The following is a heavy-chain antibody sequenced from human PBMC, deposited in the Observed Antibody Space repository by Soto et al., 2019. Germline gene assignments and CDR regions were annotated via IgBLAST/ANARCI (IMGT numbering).Heavy chain of an antibody. D-gene: IGHD6-13*01. CDR1: GGSMRNYF. J-gene: IGHJ4*02. Sequence: PSETLSLTCTVSGGSMRNYFWTWIRQPPGKGLEWIGYIHYSGTTSFFPSYNPSLRSRVTISEDTSKHQFPLKLLSVTTADTAVYFCAAGEASSRNLAPYYLDFWGQGTLVTVSS. CDR3: AAGEASSRNLAPYYLDF. V-gene: IGHV4-59*01. CDR2: IHYSGTT.